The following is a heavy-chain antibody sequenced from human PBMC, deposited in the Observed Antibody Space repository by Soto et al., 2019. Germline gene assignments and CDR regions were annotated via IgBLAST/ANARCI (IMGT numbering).Heavy chain of an antibody. Sequence: GGSLRLSCAASGFTFSSYAMSWVRQAPGKGLEWVSAISGSGGSTYYADSVKGRFTISRDNSTNTLYLQMNSLRDEDTAVYYCARGGYYYYGMDVWGQGTTVTVSS. CDR2: ISGSGGST. V-gene: IGHV3-23*01. CDR1: GFTFSSYA. J-gene: IGHJ6*02. CDR3: ARGGYYYYGMDV.